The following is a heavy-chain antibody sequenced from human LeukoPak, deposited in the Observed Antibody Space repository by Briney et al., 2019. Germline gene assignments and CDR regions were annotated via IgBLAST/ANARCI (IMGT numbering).Heavy chain of an antibody. Sequence: GGSLRLSCAASGFTFDDYGMSWVRQAPGKGLEWVSGINWNGGSTGYADSVKGRFTISRDNAKDSLYLQMNSLRAEDTALYYCAKGSGSYYFDYWGQGTLVTVSS. J-gene: IGHJ4*02. V-gene: IGHV3-20*04. CDR1: GFTFDDYG. D-gene: IGHD1-26*01. CDR3: AKGSGSYYFDY. CDR2: INWNGGST.